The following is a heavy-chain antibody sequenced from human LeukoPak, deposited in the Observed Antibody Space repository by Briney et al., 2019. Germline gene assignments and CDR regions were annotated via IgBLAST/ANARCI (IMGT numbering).Heavy chain of an antibody. D-gene: IGHD3-10*01. V-gene: IGHV3-48*02. Sequence: GGSLRLSCAASGFIFSSYNMNWVRQAPGKGLEWVSYMSFSSSTIYYGDSVKGRFTISRDNAKNSLYLQMNGLTDEDTAVYYCARGSLNYYASGSYYMVFWGQGTLVTVSS. CDR1: GFIFSSYN. CDR2: MSFSSSTI. J-gene: IGHJ4*02. CDR3: ARGSLNYYASGSYYMVF.